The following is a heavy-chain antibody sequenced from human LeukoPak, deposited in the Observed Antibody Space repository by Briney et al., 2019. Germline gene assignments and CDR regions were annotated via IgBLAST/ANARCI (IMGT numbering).Heavy chain of an antibody. J-gene: IGHJ4*02. Sequence: SETLSLTCAVYGGSFRGYYWSWIRQPPGKGLEWIGSIYYSGSTYYNPSLKSRVTISVDTSKNHFSLKLSSVTAADTAVYYCARHIYCSGGSCYSGGHYFDYWGQGTLVTVSS. CDR2: IYYSGST. D-gene: IGHD2-15*01. CDR3: ARHIYCSGGSCYSGGHYFDY. V-gene: IGHV4-39*01. CDR1: GGSFRGYY.